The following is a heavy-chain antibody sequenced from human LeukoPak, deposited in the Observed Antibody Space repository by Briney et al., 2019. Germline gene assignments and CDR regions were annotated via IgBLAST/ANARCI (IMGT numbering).Heavy chain of an antibody. CDR1: GGSVTSGGYY. Sequence: SETLSLTCTVSGGSVTSGGYYWGWIRQHPGKGREWVGYVYDTGTTYYNPSLKSRVTISPDTSKTHFSLKVSSVTAADTAVYYCARDLFVGGLDVWGKGTTVTVSS. J-gene: IGHJ6*04. CDR3: ARDLFVGGLDV. D-gene: IGHD3-16*01. CDR2: VYDTGTT. V-gene: IGHV4-31*03.